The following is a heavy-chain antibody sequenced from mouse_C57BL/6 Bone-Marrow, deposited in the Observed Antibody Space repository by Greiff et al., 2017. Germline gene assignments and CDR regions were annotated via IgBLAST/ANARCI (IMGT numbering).Heavy chain of an antibody. CDR3: ARWFYDGYYGY. Sequence: EVQLQQSGPVLVKPGASVKMSCKASGYTFPDYYMNWVKQSHGKSLEWIGVINPYNGGTSYNQQFKGKATLTVDKSSSTAYMELNSLTSEDSAVYYCARWFYDGYYGYWGQGTTLTVSS. CDR1: GYTFPDYY. V-gene: IGHV1-19*01. D-gene: IGHD2-3*01. J-gene: IGHJ2*01. CDR2: INPYNGGT.